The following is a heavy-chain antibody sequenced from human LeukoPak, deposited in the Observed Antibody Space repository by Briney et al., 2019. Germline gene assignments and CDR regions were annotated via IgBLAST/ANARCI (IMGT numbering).Heavy chain of an antibody. CDR1: GGTFSGYA. J-gene: IGHJ5*02. CDR3: ARGRFQGWFDP. CDR2: MNPNSGNT. V-gene: IGHV1-8*03. Sequence: GASVKVSCKASGGTFSGYAISWVRQAPGQGLEWMGWMNPNSGNTGYAQKFQGRVTITRNTSISTAYMELSSLRSEDTAVYYCARGRFQGWFDPWGQGTLVTVSS.